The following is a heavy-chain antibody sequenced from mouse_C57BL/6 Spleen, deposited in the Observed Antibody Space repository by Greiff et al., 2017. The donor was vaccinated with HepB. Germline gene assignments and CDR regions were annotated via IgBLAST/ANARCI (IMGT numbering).Heavy chain of an antibody. J-gene: IGHJ3*01. CDR1: GFTFSDYG. D-gene: IGHD1-1*01. V-gene: IGHV5-15*01. CDR2: ISNLAYSI. CDR3: ARPHYYGSSTGFAY. Sequence: EVKLMESGGGLVQPGGSLKLSCAASGFTFSDYGMAWVRQAPRKGPEWVAFISNLAYSIYYADTVTGRFTISRENAKNTLYLEMSSLRSEDTAMYYCARPHYYGSSTGFAYWGQGTLVTVSA.